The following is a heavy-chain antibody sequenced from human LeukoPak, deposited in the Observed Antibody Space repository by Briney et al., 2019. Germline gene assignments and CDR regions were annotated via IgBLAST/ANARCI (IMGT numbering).Heavy chain of an antibody. CDR1: GYTFTNYG. CDR3: ARSVVTADSDAFDI. J-gene: IGHJ3*02. D-gene: IGHD2-21*02. CDR2: ISAYNGNT. Sequence: GASVKVSCKPSGYTFTNYGISWVRQAPGQGLEWMGWISAYNGNTKYAQKLQGRVTMTTDTSTSTAYMGLRRLRSDDTAVYYCARSVVTADSDAFDIWGQGTMVTVSS. V-gene: IGHV1-18*01.